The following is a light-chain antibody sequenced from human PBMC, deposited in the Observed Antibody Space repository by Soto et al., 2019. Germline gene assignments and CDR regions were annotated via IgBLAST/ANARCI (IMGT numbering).Light chain of an antibody. CDR2: HSD. CDR3: AVWDDSLNGLV. CDR1: NSNIGSNT. Sequence: QSVLTQPPSASGTPGQRVTISCSGSNSNIGSNTVSWYQHLPRTAPKLLIYHSDQRPSGVPDRFSGSKSATSASLAVSGLQSEDEAHYYCAVWDDSLNGLVFGGGTKLTVL. J-gene: IGLJ2*01. V-gene: IGLV1-44*01.